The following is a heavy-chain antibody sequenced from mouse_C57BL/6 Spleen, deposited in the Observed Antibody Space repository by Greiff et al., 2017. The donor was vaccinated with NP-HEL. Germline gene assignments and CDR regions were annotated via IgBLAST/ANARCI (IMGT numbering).Heavy chain of an antibody. CDR2: IYPSDSET. J-gene: IGHJ1*03. D-gene: IGHD1-1*01. CDR3: ARGSYYGSGWYFDV. V-gene: IGHV1-61*01. CDR1: GYTFTSYW. Sequence: QVQLQQPGAELVRPGSSVKLSCKASGYTFTSYWMDWVKQRPGQGLEWIGNIYPSDSETHYNQKFKDKATLTVDKSSSTAYMHLSSLTSEDSAVYDFARGSYYGSGWYFDVWGTGTTVTVSS.